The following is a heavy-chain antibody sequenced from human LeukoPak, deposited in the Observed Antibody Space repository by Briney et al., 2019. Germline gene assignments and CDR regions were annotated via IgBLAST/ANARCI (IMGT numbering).Heavy chain of an antibody. V-gene: IGHV1-8*01. CDR2: MNPNSGNT. J-gene: IGHJ4*02. CDR1: GFTFTSYD. CDR3: ARGMIAAAGTGVDY. D-gene: IGHD6-13*01. Sequence: GASVKVSCKASGFTFTSYDINWVRQATGQGLEWMGWMNPNSGNTGYAKKFQGRVTMTRNTSISTAYIELGNVRSEHSAVHYCARGMIAAAGTGVDYWGQGTLVTVSS.